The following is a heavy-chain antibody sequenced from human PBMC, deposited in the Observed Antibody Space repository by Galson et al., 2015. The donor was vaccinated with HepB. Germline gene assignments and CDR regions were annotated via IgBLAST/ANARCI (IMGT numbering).Heavy chain of an antibody. CDR3: ANGLLWFEDAFDI. CDR2: ISYDGSNK. D-gene: IGHD3-10*01. J-gene: IGHJ3*02. V-gene: IGHV3-30*18. Sequence: SLRLSCAASGFTFSSYGMHWVRQAPGKGLEWVAVISYDGSNKYYADSVKGRFTISRDNSENTLYLQMNSLRAEDTAVYYCANGLLWFEDAFDIWGQGTTVTVSS. CDR1: GFTFSSYG.